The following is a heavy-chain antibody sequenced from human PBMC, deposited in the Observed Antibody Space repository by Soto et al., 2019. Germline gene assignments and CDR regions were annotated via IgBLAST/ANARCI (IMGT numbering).Heavy chain of an antibody. Sequence: QVQLVQSGAEVKKPGSSVKVSCKASGGTFSSYAISWVRQAPGQGLEWMGGIIPIFGTANYAQKFQGRVTITADEPTSTAYMELSSLRSEDTAVYYCARAGYDILTGYEDYYYYGMDVWGQGTTVTVSS. CDR3: ARAGYDILTGYEDYYYYGMDV. V-gene: IGHV1-69*01. J-gene: IGHJ6*02. CDR1: GGTFSSYA. CDR2: IIPIFGTA. D-gene: IGHD3-9*01.